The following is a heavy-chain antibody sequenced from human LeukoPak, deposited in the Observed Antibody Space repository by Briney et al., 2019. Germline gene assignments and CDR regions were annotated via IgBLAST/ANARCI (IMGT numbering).Heavy chain of an antibody. J-gene: IGHJ4*02. D-gene: IGHD6-13*01. CDR3: TRYSNDHFDY. CDR2: IAYDGSRA. Sequence: GGSLRLSCAGSGFTFGGYGMHWFRQTPGKGLEWVAVIAYDGSRAFYAVSVKGRFTISRDNSKNTMSVQMDDLRAEDTAVYYCTRYSNDHFDYWGQGTLATVSS. V-gene: IGHV3-33*01. CDR1: GFTFGGYG.